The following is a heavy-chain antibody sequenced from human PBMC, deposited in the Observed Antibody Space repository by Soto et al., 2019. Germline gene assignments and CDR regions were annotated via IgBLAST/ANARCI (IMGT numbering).Heavy chain of an antibody. CDR2: IIPIFGTA. CDR1: GGTFSSYA. CDR3: AMTGGAGPKRRKPYYYYGMDV. Sequence: SVKGSCSASGGTFSSYAISWVRQAPVQGLEWMGGIIPIFGTANYAQKFQGRVTITADESTSTAYMELSSLRSEDTAVYYCAMTGGAGPKRRKPYYYYGMDVWGQGTTVTVSS. D-gene: IGHD3-10*01. V-gene: IGHV1-69*01. J-gene: IGHJ6*02.